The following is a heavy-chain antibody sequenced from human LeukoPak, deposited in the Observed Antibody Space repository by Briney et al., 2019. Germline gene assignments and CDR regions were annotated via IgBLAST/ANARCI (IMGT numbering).Heavy chain of an antibody. CDR3: ARLPVGAPIDY. CDR2: ISAYNGNT. J-gene: IGHJ4*02. V-gene: IGHV1-18*01. Sequence: ASVKVSCKASGGTFSSYAISWVRQAPGQGLEWMGWISAYNGNTNYAQKLQGRVTMTTDTSTSTAYMELRSLRSDDTAVYYCARLPVGAPIDYWGQGTLVTVSS. CDR1: GGTFSSYA. D-gene: IGHD1-26*01.